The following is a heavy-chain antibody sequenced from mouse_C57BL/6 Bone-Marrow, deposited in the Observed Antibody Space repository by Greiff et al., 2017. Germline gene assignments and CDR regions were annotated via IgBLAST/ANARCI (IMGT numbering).Heavy chain of an antibody. V-gene: IGHV15-2*01. CDR1: DSEVFPIAY. D-gene: IGHD1-1*01. Sequence: QVQLQQSGSELRSPGSSVKLSCKDFDSEVFPIAYMSWVRQKPGHGFEWIGGILPSIGRTIYGEKFEDKATLDADTLSNTAYLELNSLTSEDSAIYYCARPHYYGSPYYAMDYWGQGTSVTVSS. J-gene: IGHJ4*01. CDR2: ILPSIGRT. CDR3: ARPHYYGSPYYAMDY.